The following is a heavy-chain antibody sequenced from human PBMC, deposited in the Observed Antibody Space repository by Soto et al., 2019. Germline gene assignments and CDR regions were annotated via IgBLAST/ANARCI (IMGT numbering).Heavy chain of an antibody. CDR2: ISYSGCT. Sequence: SETLSLTCTVSGGSISSSNYYWGWIRQPPGKGLEWIGSISYSGCTNYNPSLKSRVTISVDRSKTQFSLKLSSVTAADTAMYYCARAHSTGWHYFDYWGPGTLVTVSS. V-gene: IGHV4-39*01. CDR1: GGSISSSNYY. CDR3: ARAHSTGWHYFDY. D-gene: IGHD6-19*01. J-gene: IGHJ4*02.